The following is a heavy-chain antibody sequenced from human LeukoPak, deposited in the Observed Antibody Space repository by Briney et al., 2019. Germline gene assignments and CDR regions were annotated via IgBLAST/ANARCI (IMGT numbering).Heavy chain of an antibody. J-gene: IGHJ6*02. Sequence: PSETLSLTCAVSGGSISSGGYSWSWIRQPPGKGLEWIGYIYHSGSTYYNPSLKSPVTISVDRSKNQFSLKLSSVTAADTAAYYCARGGGVAARVYYYYGMDVWGQGTTVTVSS. CDR1: GGSISSGGYS. V-gene: IGHV4-30-2*01. CDR3: ARGGGVAARVYYYYGMDV. D-gene: IGHD6-6*01. CDR2: IYHSGST.